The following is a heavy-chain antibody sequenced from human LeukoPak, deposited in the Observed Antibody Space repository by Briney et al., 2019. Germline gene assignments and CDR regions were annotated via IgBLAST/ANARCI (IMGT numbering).Heavy chain of an antibody. D-gene: IGHD6-19*01. CDR3: AKDIFGVLSSGWYDYFDY. CDR2: ISYDGSNK. J-gene: IGHJ4*02. Sequence: PGGSLRLSCAASGFTFSSYGMHWVRQAPGKGLEWVAVISYDGSNKYYADSVKGRFTISRDNSKNTLYLQMNSLRAEDTAVYYCAKDIFGVLSSGWYDYFDYWGQGTLVTVSS. CDR1: GFTFSSYG. V-gene: IGHV3-30*18.